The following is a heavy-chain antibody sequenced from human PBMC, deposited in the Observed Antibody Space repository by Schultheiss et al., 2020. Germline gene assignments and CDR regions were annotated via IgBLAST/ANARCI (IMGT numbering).Heavy chain of an antibody. CDR1: GGSISSSSYY. CDR3: ARVLYGDRDGYYYYGMDV. V-gene: IGHV4-39*07. D-gene: IGHD4-17*01. CDR2: IYYSGST. J-gene: IGHJ6*02. Sequence: SQTLSLTCTVSGGSISSSSYYWGWIRQPPGKGLEWIGSIYYSGSTYYNPSLKSRVTISVDKSKNQFSLKLSSVTAADTAVYYCARVLYGDRDGYYYYGMDVWGQGTTVTVSS.